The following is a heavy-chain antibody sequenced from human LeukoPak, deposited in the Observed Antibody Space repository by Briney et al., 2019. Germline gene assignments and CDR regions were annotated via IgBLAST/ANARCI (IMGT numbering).Heavy chain of an antibody. D-gene: IGHD3-10*01. CDR2: ISSSGSSI. Sequence: GGSLRLSCAASGFTFSSYEMSWVRQAPGKGLEWVSSISSSGSSIYYADSVKGRFTISRDNAKNSLYLQMNSLRAEDTAVYYCARRIYGSGTNWFDPWGQGTLVTVSS. J-gene: IGHJ5*02. CDR1: GFTFSSYE. CDR3: ARRIYGSGTNWFDP. V-gene: IGHV3-48*03.